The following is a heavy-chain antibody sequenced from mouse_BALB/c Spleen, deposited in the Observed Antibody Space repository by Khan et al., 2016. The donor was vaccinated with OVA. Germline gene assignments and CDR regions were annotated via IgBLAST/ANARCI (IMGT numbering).Heavy chain of an antibody. Sequence: DLVKPGASVKLSCKASGYTFTSYWINWIKQRPGQGLEWIGRISPGSGTPYYNEMFKGKATLTVETSSSTAYIQLSSLSSEDSAVYFSATENYYGSSHYAMDYWGQGTSVTVSS. V-gene: IGHV1S41*01. J-gene: IGHJ4*01. CDR3: ATENYYGSSHYAMDY. CDR1: GYTFTSYW. D-gene: IGHD1-1*01. CDR2: ISPGSGTP.